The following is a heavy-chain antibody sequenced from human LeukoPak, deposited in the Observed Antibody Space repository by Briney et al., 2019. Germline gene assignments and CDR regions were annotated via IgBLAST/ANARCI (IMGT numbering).Heavy chain of an antibody. V-gene: IGHV1-3*03. CDR2: INAGNGNT. D-gene: IGHD3-9*01. CDR1: GYTFTSYA. J-gene: IGHJ5*02. CDR3: ARDNPYYDILTGYYTYNWFDP. Sequence: ASVKVSCKASGYTFTSYAMHWVRQAPGQRLEWMGWINAGNGNTKYSQEFQGRVTITRDTSASTAYMELSSLRSEDMAVYYCARDNPYYDILTGYYTYNWFDPWGQGTLVTVSS.